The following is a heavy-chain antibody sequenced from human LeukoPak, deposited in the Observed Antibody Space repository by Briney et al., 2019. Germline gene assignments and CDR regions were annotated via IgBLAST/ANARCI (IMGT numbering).Heavy chain of an antibody. D-gene: IGHD6-13*01. J-gene: IGHJ4*02. CDR1: GYKFTSYW. CDR3: ARRGLPGIAAAGTDRYYFDY. V-gene: IGHV5-51*01. Sequence: GESLQISCKGSGYKFTSYWTGWVRQMPGKGLEWMGIIYPGDSDTRYSPSFQGQVTISADKSISTAYLQWSSLKAPDTAMYYCARRGLPGIAAAGTDRYYFDYWGQGTLVTVSS. CDR2: IYPGDSDT.